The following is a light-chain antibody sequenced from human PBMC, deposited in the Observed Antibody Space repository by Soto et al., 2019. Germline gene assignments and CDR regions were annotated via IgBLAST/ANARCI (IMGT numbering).Light chain of an antibody. V-gene: IGKV3-11*01. CDR3: LQRGDWPPLT. CDR2: DAP. CDR1: QSVGSS. J-gene: IGKJ5*01. Sequence: EIVLTQSPATLSLSPGERATLSCRASQSVGSSLAWYQQKPGQAPRLLIYDAPNRATGIPARFSGSGSGTDFTLTISSLESEDFAVYYCLQRGDWPPLTFGQ.